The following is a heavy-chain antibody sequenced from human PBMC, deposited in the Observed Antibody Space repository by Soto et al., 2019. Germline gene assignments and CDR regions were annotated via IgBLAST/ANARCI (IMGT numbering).Heavy chain of an antibody. Sequence: GASVKVSCKASGDTFTSYYMHWVRQAPGQGLEWMGIINPSGGSTSYAQKFQGRVTMTRDTSTSTVYMELSSLKTEDTAVYYCTTDMVGATIFYYYGMDVWGQGTTVTVSS. J-gene: IGHJ6*02. D-gene: IGHD1-26*01. CDR1: GDTFTSYY. CDR3: TTDMVGATIFYYYGMDV. V-gene: IGHV1-46*01. CDR2: INPSGGST.